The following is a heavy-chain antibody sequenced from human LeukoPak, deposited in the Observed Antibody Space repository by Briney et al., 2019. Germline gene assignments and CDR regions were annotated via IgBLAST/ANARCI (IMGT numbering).Heavy chain of an antibody. J-gene: IGHJ4*02. CDR3: ARDPTNTSGRFAYFDY. CDR2: ISCYNGDT. CDR1: GYTFTSHG. D-gene: IGHD6-19*01. Sequence: ASVKVSCKASGYTFTSHGISWVRLAPGQGLEWMAWISCYNGDTIYSQNFQGRVTATTDTSTNTAYMELRSLRSDDTAVYYCARDPTNTSGRFAYFDYWGRGTLVTVSS. V-gene: IGHV1-18*01.